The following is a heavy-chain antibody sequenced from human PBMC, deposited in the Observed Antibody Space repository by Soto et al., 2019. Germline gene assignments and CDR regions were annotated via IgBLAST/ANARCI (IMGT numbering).Heavy chain of an antibody. J-gene: IGHJ4*02. V-gene: IGHV3-15*01. CDR3: TTEVAAAPTSYYFDY. Sequence: EMQLVESGGGLVKHGGSLRLSCAASGFTFSNAWMSWVRQAPGKGLEWVGRIKSKTDGGTTDYAAPVKGRFTISRDDSKNTLYLQMNSLKTEDTAVYYCTTEVAAAPTSYYFDYWGQGTLVTVSS. CDR1: GFTFSNAW. D-gene: IGHD6-13*01. CDR2: IKSKTDGGTT.